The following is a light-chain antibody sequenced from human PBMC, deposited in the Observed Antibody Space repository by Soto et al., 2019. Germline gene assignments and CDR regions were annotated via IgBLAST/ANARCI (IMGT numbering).Light chain of an antibody. CDR1: SSDVGAYNY. J-gene: IGLJ1*01. CDR2: EVS. V-gene: IGLV2-14*01. Sequence: QSVLTQPASVSGSPGQSITISCTGTSSDVGAYNYVSWYQQYPGKAPKLMIYEVSNRPSGVSNRFSGSKSGYTASLTISGRQSEDEADYYCSSYTSSTTRVFGTGTKLTVL. CDR3: SSYTSSTTRV.